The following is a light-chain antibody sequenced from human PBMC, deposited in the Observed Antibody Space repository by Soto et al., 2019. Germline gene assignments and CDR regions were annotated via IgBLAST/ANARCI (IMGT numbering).Light chain of an antibody. Sequence: QSVVTQPPSVSAAPGQKVTISCSGTTSSVANNFVSWYQQFPGKAPKLLIYDDIRRPSGIPDRFSASKSGTSATLGITGLQTRDEADYYCGSWDSSLTANVFGTGTKVTVL. CDR1: TSSVANNF. CDR2: DDI. J-gene: IGLJ1*01. CDR3: GSWDSSLTANV. V-gene: IGLV1-51*01.